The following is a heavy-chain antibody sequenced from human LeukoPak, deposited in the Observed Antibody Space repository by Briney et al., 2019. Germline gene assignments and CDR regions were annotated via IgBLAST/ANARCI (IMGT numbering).Heavy chain of an antibody. CDR3: ARVGSSSWYGFAAFDI. V-gene: IGHV4-59*01. CDR2: IYYSGST. CDR1: GGSISSYY. J-gene: IGHJ3*02. Sequence: SETLSLTCTVSGGSISSYYWSWIRQPPGKGLEWIGYIYYSGSTNYNPSLKSRGTISVDTSKNQFSLKLSSVTAADTAVYYCARVGSSSWYGFAAFDIWGQGTMVTVSS. D-gene: IGHD6-13*01.